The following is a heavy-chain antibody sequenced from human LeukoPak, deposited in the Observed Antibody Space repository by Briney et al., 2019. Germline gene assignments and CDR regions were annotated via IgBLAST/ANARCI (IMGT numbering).Heavy chain of an antibody. CDR1: GGSSRGYY. Sequence: SETLSLTCAVYGGSSRGYYWSSIRQPPGKGLEWIGEINHSGSTNYNPSLKSRVTISVDTSKNQFSLKLSSVTAADRAVYYCGGARMAARPFDYWGQGTLVTVSS. J-gene: IGHJ4*02. CDR2: INHSGST. V-gene: IGHV4-34*01. CDR3: GGARMAARPFDY. D-gene: IGHD6-6*01.